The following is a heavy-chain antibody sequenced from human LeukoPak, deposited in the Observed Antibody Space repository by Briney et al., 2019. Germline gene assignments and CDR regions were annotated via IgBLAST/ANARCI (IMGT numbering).Heavy chain of an antibody. D-gene: IGHD3-22*01. CDR2: ISYDGSNK. CDR3: ARGNTMIVVFDY. J-gene: IGHJ4*02. CDR1: GFTFSSYS. Sequence: GGSLRLSCAASGFTFSSYSMNWVRQAPGKGLEWVAVISYDGSNKYYADSVKGRFTISRDNSKNTLYLQMNSLRAEDTAVYYCARGNTMIVVFDYWGQGTLVTVSS. V-gene: IGHV3-30*03.